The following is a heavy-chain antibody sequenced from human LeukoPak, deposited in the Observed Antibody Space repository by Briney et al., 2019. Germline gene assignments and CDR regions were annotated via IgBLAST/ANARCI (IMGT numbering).Heavy chain of an antibody. CDR3: ARGLEWLTRRHNWFDP. Sequence: ASVKVSCKASGYTFTSYGISWVRQAPGQGLEWMGWISAYNGNTNYAQKLQGRVTMTTDTSTSTAYMELRSLRSDDTAVYYCARGLEWLTRRHNWFDPWGQGTLVTVSS. CDR2: ISAYNGNT. CDR1: GYTFTSYG. J-gene: IGHJ5*02. D-gene: IGHD3-3*01. V-gene: IGHV1-18*01.